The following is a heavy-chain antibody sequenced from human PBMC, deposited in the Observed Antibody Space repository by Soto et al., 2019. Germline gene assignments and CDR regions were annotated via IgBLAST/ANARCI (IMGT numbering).Heavy chain of an antibody. D-gene: IGHD3-10*01. Sequence: SETLSLTCTVSGGSISSGDYYWSWILQPPGKGLEWIGYIYYSVSTYYNPSLKSRVTISVDTSKNHFSLKLSSVTAADTAVYYCARDSGRYSYGTEVWGQGTPVTISS. V-gene: IGHV4-30-4*01. J-gene: IGHJ6*02. CDR1: GGSISSGDYY. CDR3: ARDSGRYSYGTEV. CDR2: IYYSVST.